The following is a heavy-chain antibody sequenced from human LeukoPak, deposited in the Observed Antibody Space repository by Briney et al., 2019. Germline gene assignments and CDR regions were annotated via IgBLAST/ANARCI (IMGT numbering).Heavy chain of an antibody. V-gene: IGHV4-31*03. CDR2: ICYSGST. CDR3: ASTYCTTTNCYIGY. CDR1: GGSISSGGYY. D-gene: IGHD2-2*02. J-gene: IGHJ4*02. Sequence: SQTLSLTCTASGGSISSGGYYWNWIRQHPGKGLEWIGYICYSGSTCYNPSLQSRVTISVDTSKNQFSLKLRSVTAADTAVYYCASTYCTTTNCYIGYWGQGTLVTVSS.